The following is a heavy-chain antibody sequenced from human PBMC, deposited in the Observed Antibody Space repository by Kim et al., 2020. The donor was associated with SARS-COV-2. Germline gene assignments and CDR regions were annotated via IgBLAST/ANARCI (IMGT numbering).Heavy chain of an antibody. CDR3: ARAFDY. CDR2: DGSST. Sequence: DGSSTRYADSVEGRFTISRDNAKNTVFLQMNSLRAEDTAVYYCARAFDYWGQGTPVTVSS. V-gene: IGHV3-74*01. J-gene: IGHJ4*02.